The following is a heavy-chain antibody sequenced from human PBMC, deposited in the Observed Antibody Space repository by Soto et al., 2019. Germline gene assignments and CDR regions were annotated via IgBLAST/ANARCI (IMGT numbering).Heavy chain of an antibody. Sequence: TSETLSLTCAVSGGSISSGGYSWSWIRQPPGKGLEWIGYIYHSGSTYYNPSLKSRVTISVDRSRNQFSLKLSSVTAADTAVYYCARVSLTGYYIRNAFDIWGQGTMVTVSS. D-gene: IGHD3-9*01. CDR2: IYHSGST. J-gene: IGHJ3*02. CDR1: GGSISSGGYS. V-gene: IGHV4-30-2*01. CDR3: ARVSLTGYYIRNAFDI.